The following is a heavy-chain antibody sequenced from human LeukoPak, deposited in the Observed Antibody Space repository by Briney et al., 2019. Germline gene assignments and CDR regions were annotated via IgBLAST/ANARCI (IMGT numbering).Heavy chain of an antibody. CDR1: GGSITRFC. CDR2: ICYSGYT. Sequence: PSETLSLTCTVSGGSITRFCWSWIRQPPGKGLEWIGYICYSGYTNYNPSLKSRVTISVDKSKNQFSLKLSSVTAADTAVYYCAIQYYYDSSGVPDYWGQGTLVTVSS. J-gene: IGHJ4*02. V-gene: IGHV4-59*12. D-gene: IGHD3-22*01. CDR3: AIQYYYDSSGVPDY.